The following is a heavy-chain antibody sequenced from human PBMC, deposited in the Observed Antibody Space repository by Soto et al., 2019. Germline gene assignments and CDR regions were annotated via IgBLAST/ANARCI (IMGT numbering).Heavy chain of an antibody. CDR1: GYTFTSYA. J-gene: IGHJ6*01. D-gene: IGHD1-7*01. Sequence: ASVKVSCKASGYTFTSYAMHWVRQAPGQRLEWMGWINACNGNTKYSQKFQGRVTMTSGTSASTAYMELSSLRSEATAVCYCARVSWVELGAFYYLGMEVWAQGTTVTVSS. CDR3: ARVSWVELGAFYYLGMEV. CDR2: INACNGNT. V-gene: IGHV1-3*01.